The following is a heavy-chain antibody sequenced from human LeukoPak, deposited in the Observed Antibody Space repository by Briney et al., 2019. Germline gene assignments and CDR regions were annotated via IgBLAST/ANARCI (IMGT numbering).Heavy chain of an antibody. CDR1: GGSISSSNW. Sequence: PSETLSLTCAVSGGSISSSNWWSWVRQPPGKGLEWIGEIYHSGSTNYNPSLKSRVTISVDKSKNQFSLKLSSVTAADTAVYYCARSSTTKRSVYYYYYGMDVWGQGTTVTVSS. D-gene: IGHD1-26*01. J-gene: IGHJ6*02. V-gene: IGHV4-4*02. CDR3: ARSSTTKRSVYYYYYGMDV. CDR2: IYHSGST.